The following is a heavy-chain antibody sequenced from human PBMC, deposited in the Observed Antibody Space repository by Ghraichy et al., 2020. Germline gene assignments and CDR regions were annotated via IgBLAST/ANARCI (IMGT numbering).Heavy chain of an antibody. CDR1: GGTFSSYA. J-gene: IGHJ1*01. CDR3: ARVFGGSSWYDEYFQH. V-gene: IGHV1-69*04. D-gene: IGHD6-13*01. CDR2: IIPILGIA. Sequence: SVKVSCKASGGTFSSYAISWVRQAPGQGLEWMGRIIPILGIANYAQKFQGRVTITADKSTSTAYMELSSLRSEDTAVYYCARVFGGSSWYDEYFQHWGQGXXXXXS.